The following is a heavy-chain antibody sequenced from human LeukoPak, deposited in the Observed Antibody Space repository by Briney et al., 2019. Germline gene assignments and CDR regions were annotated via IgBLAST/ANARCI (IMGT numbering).Heavy chain of an antibody. J-gene: IGHJ6*03. CDR1: GFTFGDYA. Sequence: GGSLRLSCTASGFTFGDYAMSWVRQAPGKGLEWVGFIRSKAYGGTTEYAASVKGRFTISRDDSKSIAYLQMNSLKTEDTAVYYCTRDSGLRYYYMDVWGKGTTVTISS. D-gene: IGHD3-10*01. V-gene: IGHV3-49*04. CDR2: IRSKAYGGTT. CDR3: TRDSGLRYYYMDV.